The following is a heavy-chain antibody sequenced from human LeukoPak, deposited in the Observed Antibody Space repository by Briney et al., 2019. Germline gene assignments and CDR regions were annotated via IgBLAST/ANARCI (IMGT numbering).Heavy chain of an antibody. D-gene: IGHD1-26*01. V-gene: IGHV4-59*11. CDR3: ARVGCELLDDHL. Sequence: SETLSLTCSVSGVSIRSHYWSWIRQPPGKRPEWIGHVFFTGSTTYNPTLEGRVTISIDTSGSQFSLKLTSVTAADTAVYYCARVGCELLDDHLWGPGILLSASS. J-gene: IGHJ4*01. CDR1: GVSIRSHY. CDR2: VFFTGST.